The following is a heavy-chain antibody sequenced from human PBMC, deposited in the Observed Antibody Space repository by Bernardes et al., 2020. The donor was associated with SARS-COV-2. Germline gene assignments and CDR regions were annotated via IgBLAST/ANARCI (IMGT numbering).Heavy chain of an antibody. J-gene: IGHJ6*02. CDR3: ARDRGRFCSSTSCNHYYYYGMDA. CDR2: IYTSGST. Sequence: SETLSLTCTVSGGSISRGSYYWSWIRQPTGQELEGRVRIYTSGSTNYNPALKSRVTISVDTSKNQFSLKLSSVTAADTAVYYCARDRGRFCSSTSCNHYYYYGMDAWGQGTTVTVSS. D-gene: IGHD2-2*01. CDR1: GGSISRGSYY. V-gene: IGHV4-61*02.